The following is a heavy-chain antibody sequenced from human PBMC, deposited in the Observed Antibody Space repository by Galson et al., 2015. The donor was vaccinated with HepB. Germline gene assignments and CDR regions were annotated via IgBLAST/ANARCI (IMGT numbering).Heavy chain of an antibody. D-gene: IGHD5-18*01. J-gene: IGHJ4*02. CDR2: TYYRSKWYN. V-gene: IGHV6-1*01. Sequence: CAISGDSVSSNSAAWNWLRQSPSRGLEWLGRTYYRSKWYNDYTVSVKSRITTKPDTSKNLFSLHLNSVTPEDTAVYYCARDRDTAMVEGFDYWGQGTLVTVSS. CDR3: ARDRDTAMVEGFDY. CDR1: GDSVSSNSAA.